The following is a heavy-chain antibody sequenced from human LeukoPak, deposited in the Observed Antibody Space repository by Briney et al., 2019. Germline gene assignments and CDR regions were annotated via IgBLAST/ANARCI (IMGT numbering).Heavy chain of an antibody. V-gene: IGHV4-34*01. CDR1: GGSFSGYY. CDR3: ARRASSGFRFDY. CDR2: IYYSGNT. D-gene: IGHD6-19*01. J-gene: IGHJ4*02. Sequence: SETLSLTCAVYGGSFSGYYWSWIRQPPVKGLEWIGSIYYSGNTYYNPSLKSRVTISVDTSKNQFSLKLSSVTAADTAVYYCARRASSGFRFDYWGQGTLVTVSS.